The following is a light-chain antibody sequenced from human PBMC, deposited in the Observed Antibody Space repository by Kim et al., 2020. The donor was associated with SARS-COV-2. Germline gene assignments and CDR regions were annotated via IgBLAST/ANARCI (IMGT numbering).Light chain of an antibody. CDR2: GAS. J-gene: IGKJ1*01. CDR3: QQYNEWPSWT. Sequence: SPGEGATLFCRASQTIRTNLAWYQQKPGQAPRLLIYGASIRAPGIPARFSGSGSGTDFSLTISSLQSEDSAIYYCQQYNEWPSWTFGQGTKVDIK. V-gene: IGKV3D-15*01. CDR1: QTIRTN.